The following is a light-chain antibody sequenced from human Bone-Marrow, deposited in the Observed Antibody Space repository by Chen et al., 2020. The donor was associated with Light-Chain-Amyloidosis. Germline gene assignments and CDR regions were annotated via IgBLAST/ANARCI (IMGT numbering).Light chain of an antibody. J-gene: IGLJ3*02. CDR3: QVWDRSSDRPV. CDR1: NVGSTS. V-gene: IGLV3-21*02. Sequence: SYVLTPPSSVSVAPRQTAPIACGGNNVGSTSVHWYQQPPGQAPLLVVYDDSDRPSGIPERLSGSNSGNTATLTISRVEAGDEADYYCQVWDRSSDRPVFGGGTKLTVL. CDR2: DDS.